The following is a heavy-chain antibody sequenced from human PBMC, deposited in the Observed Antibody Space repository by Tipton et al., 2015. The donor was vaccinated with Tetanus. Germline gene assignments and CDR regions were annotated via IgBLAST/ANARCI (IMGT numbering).Heavy chain of an antibody. V-gene: IGHV3-48*02. Sequence: SLRLSCAASGFTFSSYSMNWVRQAPGKGLEWVSYISSSSSTIYYADSVKGRFTISRDNAKNSLYLQMNSLRDEDTAVYYCARDPSVIVVAHGGDYWGQGTPVTVSS. J-gene: IGHJ4*02. CDR1: GFTFSSYS. D-gene: IGHD3-22*01. CDR2: ISSSSSTI. CDR3: ARDPSVIVVAHGGDY.